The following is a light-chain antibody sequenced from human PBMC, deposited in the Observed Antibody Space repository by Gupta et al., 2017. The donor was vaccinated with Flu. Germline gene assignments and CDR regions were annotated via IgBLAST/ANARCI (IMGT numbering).Light chain of an antibody. Sequence: QSVLTQPPSVSAATGQNVTSSYSCSSSNIGNNYVSWYQQLPGAAPKLLIYEGNKRPSGIPDRFSGSKSGTSATLGITGLQTGDEADYYCGTWDSSLSAGVFGGGTKLTVL. CDR2: EGN. CDR1: SSNIGNNY. J-gene: IGLJ3*02. CDR3: GTWDSSLSAGV. V-gene: IGLV1-51*02.